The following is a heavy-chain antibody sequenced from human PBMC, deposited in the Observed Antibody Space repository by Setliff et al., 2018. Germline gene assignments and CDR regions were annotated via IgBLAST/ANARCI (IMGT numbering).Heavy chain of an antibody. J-gene: IGHJ4*02. D-gene: IGHD3-10*01. CDR2: FHTGGAT. CDR1: GGSISSGGFY. V-gene: IGHV4-61*09. Sequence: SETLSLTCSVSGGSISSGGFYWSWVRQSAGRGLEWIGHFHTGGATDYNLSLKSRVTISLDSSKNQFSLRLSPVTAADAAVYFCARESATIGEFPLYYFDKWGQGIPGTVSS. CDR3: ARESATIGEFPLYYFDK.